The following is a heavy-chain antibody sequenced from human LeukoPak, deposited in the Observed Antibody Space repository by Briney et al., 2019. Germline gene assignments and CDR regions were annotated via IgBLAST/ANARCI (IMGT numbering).Heavy chain of an antibody. V-gene: IGHV1-69*04. CDR3: ARDRDWNFGY. CDR1: GGTFSSYT. Sequence: SVTVSCKASGGTFSSYTISWVRQAPGQRLEWMGRIIPILGIANYAQEFLGRVTITADKSTSTAYMELSSLRSEDTAVYYCARDRDWNFGYWGQGTLVTVSS. CDR2: IIPILGIA. D-gene: IGHD2-21*02. J-gene: IGHJ4*02.